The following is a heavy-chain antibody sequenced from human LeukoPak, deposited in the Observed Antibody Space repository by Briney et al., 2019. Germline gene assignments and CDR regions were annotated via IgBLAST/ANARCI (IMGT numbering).Heavy chain of an antibody. Sequence: GGSLRLSCEASGFPFSSYSMNWVRQAPGKGLEWVSYIRSSSTRIYYADSVKGRFTVSRDNAKNSMYLQMTSLRAEDTAVYYCATPATGTTFGYWGQGTLVTVSS. D-gene: IGHD1-1*01. V-gene: IGHV3-48*01. CDR2: IRSSSTRI. CDR3: ATPATGTTFGY. J-gene: IGHJ4*02. CDR1: GFPFSSYS.